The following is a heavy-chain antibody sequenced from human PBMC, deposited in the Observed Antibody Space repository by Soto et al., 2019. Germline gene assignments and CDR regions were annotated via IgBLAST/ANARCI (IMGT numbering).Heavy chain of an antibody. CDR1: GYTFTSYD. J-gene: IGHJ6*03. CDR3: SGGRRRVTRHTYYYYYMDV. CDR2: MNPNSGNT. Sequence: QVQLVQSGAEVKKPGASVKVSCKASGYTFTSYDINWVRQATGQGLEWMGWMNPNSGNTGYAQKFQGRVTMTRNTSISTACIEVSSLISAEAAADYCSGGRRRVTRHTYYYYYMDVWGKGTTVTVSS. V-gene: IGHV1-8*01. D-gene: IGHD4-4*01.